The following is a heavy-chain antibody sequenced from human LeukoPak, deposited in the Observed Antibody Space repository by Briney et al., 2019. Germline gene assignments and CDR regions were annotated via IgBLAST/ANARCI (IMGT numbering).Heavy chain of an antibody. Sequence: GGSLRLSCTASGFTFGDYAMSWIRQAPGKGLEWVGFIRSKAYGETADYAASVKGRFTISRDDSKAIAYLQMNSLKTEDTAVYHCTRDRGAYNLYDYWGQGTLVTASS. J-gene: IGHJ4*02. D-gene: IGHD1-1*01. CDR2: IRSKAYGETA. CDR1: GFTFGDYA. CDR3: TRDRGAYNLYDY. V-gene: IGHV3-49*03.